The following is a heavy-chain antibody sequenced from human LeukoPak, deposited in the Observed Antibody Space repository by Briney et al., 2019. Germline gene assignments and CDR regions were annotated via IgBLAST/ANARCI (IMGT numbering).Heavy chain of an antibody. J-gene: IGHJ3*02. D-gene: IGHD3-22*01. CDR3: ARAGDYYDSPGAISSAFDI. V-gene: IGHV3-20*04. CDR1: GFRFGDYG. Sequence: PGGSLRLSCVGAGFRFGDYGMSGVRQVPGEGLEWVSGFNWNGDKSAYVDSVKGRFTISRDSAKNSLYLQMNSLRDEDTAFYYCARAGDYYDSPGAISSAFDIWGQGTMVTVSS. CDR2: FNWNGDKS.